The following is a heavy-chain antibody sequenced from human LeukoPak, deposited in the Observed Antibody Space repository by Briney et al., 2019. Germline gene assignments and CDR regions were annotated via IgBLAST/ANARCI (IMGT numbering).Heavy chain of an antibody. CDR2: ISPSGGST. J-gene: IGHJ4*02. D-gene: IGHD1-26*01. Sequence: ASVKVSCKAFGYTFTSNYMHWVRQAPGQGPEWMGVISPSGGSTTYAQKFQGRVTMTRDMSTSTVYMELSSLRSEDTAVYYCASSWWELHEARFDYWGQGTLVTVSS. V-gene: IGHV1-46*01. CDR3: ASSWWELHEARFDY. CDR1: GYTFTSNY.